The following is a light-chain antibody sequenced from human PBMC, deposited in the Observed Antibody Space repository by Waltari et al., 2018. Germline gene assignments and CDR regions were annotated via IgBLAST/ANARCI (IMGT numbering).Light chain of an antibody. J-gene: IGKJ1*01. CDR2: GAS. CDR1: QSVSSN. CDR3: QQYDYWPT. V-gene: IGKV3-15*01. Sequence: ERVMTQSPATLSVSPGERATLSCRASQSVSSNLAWYQQKFGQAPRLLIYGASTRATGIPARFSGSGSGTEFTLTISSLPSEDFAVYYCQQYDYWPTFGQGTKVEIK.